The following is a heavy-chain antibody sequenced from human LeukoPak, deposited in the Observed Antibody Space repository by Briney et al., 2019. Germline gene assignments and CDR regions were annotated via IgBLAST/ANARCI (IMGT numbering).Heavy chain of an antibody. J-gene: IGHJ4*02. CDR3: ARYRSGWYPYYFDY. D-gene: IGHD6-19*01. CDR2: INHSGST. CDR1: GGSFSGYY. V-gene: IGHV4-34*01. Sequence: SETLSLTCAVYGGSFSGYYWSWIRQPPGKGLEWIGEINHSGSTNYNPSLKSRVTISVDTSKNQFSLKLSSVTAADTAVYYCARYRSGWYPYYFDYWGQGTLVTVSS.